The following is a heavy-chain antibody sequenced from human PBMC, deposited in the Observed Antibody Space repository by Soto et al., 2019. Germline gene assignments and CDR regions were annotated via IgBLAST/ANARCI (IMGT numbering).Heavy chain of an antibody. J-gene: IGHJ6*04. Sequence: SETLSLTCTVSGGSISNYYWSWIRQPPGKGLEWIGYVFYSGSTNYNPSLKSRVSISVDSSKTQFSLRLRSVTAADTATYYWGRYRSTNFGVDVWGKGKPVTVYS. D-gene: IGHD3-3*01. CDR2: VFYSGST. V-gene: IGHV4-59*01. CDR1: GGSISNYY. CDR3: GRYRSTNFGVDV.